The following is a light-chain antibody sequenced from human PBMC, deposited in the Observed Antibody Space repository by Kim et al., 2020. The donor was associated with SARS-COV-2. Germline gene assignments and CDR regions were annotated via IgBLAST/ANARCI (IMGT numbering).Light chain of an antibody. Sequence: SSELTQDPAVSVALGQTVRITCQGDSLRSYYASWYQQKPGQAPVLVIYGKNNRPSGIPDRFSCSSSGNTASLTITGAQAEDEADYYCNSRDSSANHLVFG. J-gene: IGLJ3*02. CDR2: GKN. CDR1: SLRSYY. V-gene: IGLV3-19*01. CDR3: NSRDSSANHLV.